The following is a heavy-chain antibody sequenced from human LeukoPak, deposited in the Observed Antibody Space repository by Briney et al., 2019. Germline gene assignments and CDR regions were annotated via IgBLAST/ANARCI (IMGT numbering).Heavy chain of an antibody. CDR2: INPNSGGT. CDR3: ARTLVVINDAFDI. Sequence: ASVKVSCKASGYTFTGYYMHWVRQAPGQGLEWMGWINPNSGGTNYAQKFQGRVTMTRDTSLSTAYMELSRLRSDDTAVYYCARTLVVINDAFDIWGQGTMVTVSS. V-gene: IGHV1-2*02. D-gene: IGHD3-22*01. J-gene: IGHJ3*02. CDR1: GYTFTGYY.